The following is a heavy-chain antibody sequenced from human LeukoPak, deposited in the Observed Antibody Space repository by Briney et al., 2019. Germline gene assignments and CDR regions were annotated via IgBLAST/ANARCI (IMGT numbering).Heavy chain of an antibody. CDR1: GGSISSSPYY. CDR3: AKGAGGFSYYNWFDP. CDR2: IYYSGTT. Sequence: SETLSLTCTVSGGSISSSPYYWGWIRQPPGKGLEWIGSIYYSGTTHYNPSLERRVTIAVDTSKNQFSLKLASVTAADTAIYYCAKGAGGFSYYNWFDPWGQRTLVTVSS. V-gene: IGHV4-39*07. J-gene: IGHJ5*02. D-gene: IGHD5-18*01.